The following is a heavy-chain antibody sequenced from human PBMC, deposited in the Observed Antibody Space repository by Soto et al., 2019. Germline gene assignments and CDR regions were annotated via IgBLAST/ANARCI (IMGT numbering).Heavy chain of an antibody. D-gene: IGHD6-19*01. J-gene: IGHJ4*02. CDR1: GFSLSSTGMA. CDR3: AHIVVAGLGYYFDY. Sequence: KESGPTLVKPTQTLTLTCTFSGFSLSSTGMAVGWIRQPPGKALEWLALIYLDDDKRYSPLLKSRLTITKDTSKNQVVLTMSIMDPVDTARYYCAHIVVAGLGYYFDYWGQGTLVTVSS. CDR2: IYLDDDK. V-gene: IGHV2-5*02.